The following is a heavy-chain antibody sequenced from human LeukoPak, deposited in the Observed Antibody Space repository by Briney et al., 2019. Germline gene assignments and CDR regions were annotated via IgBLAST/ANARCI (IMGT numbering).Heavy chain of an antibody. CDR2: SNSDGGAT. CDR3: AAATRGDSSGYLFDY. J-gene: IGHJ4*02. V-gene: IGHV3-74*01. D-gene: IGHD3-22*01. CDR1: GFTFSSYW. Sequence: PGGSLRLSCTASGFTFSSYWMHWVRQAPGKGLVWVSRSNSDGGATNYADSVKGRFTISRDNSKNTLYLQMNSLRAEDTAVYYCAAATRGDSSGYLFDYWGQGTLVTVSS.